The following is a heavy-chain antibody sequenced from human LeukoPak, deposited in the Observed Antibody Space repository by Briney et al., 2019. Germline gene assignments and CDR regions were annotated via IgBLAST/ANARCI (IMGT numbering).Heavy chain of an antibody. D-gene: IGHD3-22*01. V-gene: IGHV5-51*01. Sequence: GESLKISCKGSGYRFTSYWIGWVRPMPGKGLEWMGIIYPGDSDTRYSPSFQGQVTISADKSISTAYLQWSSLKASDTAMYYCGRPTKSYDSSGYYSDWAFDIWGQGTMVTVSS. J-gene: IGHJ3*02. CDR1: GYRFTSYW. CDR3: GRPTKSYDSSGYYSDWAFDI. CDR2: IYPGDSDT.